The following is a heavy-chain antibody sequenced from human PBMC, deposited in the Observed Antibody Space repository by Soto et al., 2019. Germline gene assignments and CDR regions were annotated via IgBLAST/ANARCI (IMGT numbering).Heavy chain of an antibody. CDR3: ARSEGVTGTFYWFDP. CDR1: GGSISSYY. V-gene: IGHV4-4*07. Sequence: LETLSLTCTVSGGSISSYYWSWIRQPAGKGLEWIGRIYTSGSTNYNPSLKSRVTMSVDTSKNQFSLKLSSVTAADTAVYYCARSEGVTGTFYWFDPWGQGTLVTVSS. J-gene: IGHJ5*02. D-gene: IGHD1-20*01. CDR2: IYTSGST.